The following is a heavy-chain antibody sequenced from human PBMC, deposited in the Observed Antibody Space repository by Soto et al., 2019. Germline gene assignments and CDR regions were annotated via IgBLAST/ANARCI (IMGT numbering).Heavy chain of an antibody. Sequence: ASVKVSCKASGYTFTSYYMHWVRQAPGQGLEWMGIINPSGGSTSYAQKFQGRVTMTRDTSTSTVYMELSSLRSEDTALYYCARGLPTYYDFWSGYYEDPWGQGTLVTVSS. CDR1: GYTFTSYY. J-gene: IGHJ5*02. V-gene: IGHV1-46*01. CDR2: INPSGGST. CDR3: ARGLPTYYDFWSGYYEDP. D-gene: IGHD3-3*01.